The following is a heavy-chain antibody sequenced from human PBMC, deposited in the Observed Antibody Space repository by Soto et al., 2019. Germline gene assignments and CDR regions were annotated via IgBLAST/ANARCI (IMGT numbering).Heavy chain of an antibody. CDR3: ARVGNWNYFGYYYYGMDV. D-gene: IGHD1-7*01. V-gene: IGHV4-34*01. CDR2: INHSGST. J-gene: IGHJ6*02. Sequence: SETLSLTCAVYGGSFSGYYWSWIRQPPGKGLEWIGEINHSGSTNYNPSLKSRVTISVDTSKNQFSLKLSSVTAADTAVYYCARVGNWNYFGYYYYGMDVWGQGTTVTVSS. CDR1: GGSFSGYY.